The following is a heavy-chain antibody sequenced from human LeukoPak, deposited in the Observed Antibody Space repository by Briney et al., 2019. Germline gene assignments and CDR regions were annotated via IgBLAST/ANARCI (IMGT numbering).Heavy chain of an antibody. CDR3: ARRSDSGSDDGEDYFDY. J-gene: IGHJ4*02. D-gene: IGHD1-26*01. CDR2: MYYDGST. V-gene: IGHV4-39*01. CDR1: GGSIYSTSFY. Sequence: PSETLSLACTVSGGSIYSTSFYWGWIRQPPGKGLEWIGSMYYDGSTYYNPSLKSRVTISVDTSKNQFSLKLTSVTAADTAVYFCARRSDSGSDDGEDYFDYWGRGTLVTVSS.